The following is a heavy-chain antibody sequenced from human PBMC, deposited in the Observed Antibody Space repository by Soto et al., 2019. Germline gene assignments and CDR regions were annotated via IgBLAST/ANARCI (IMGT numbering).Heavy chain of an antibody. D-gene: IGHD2-21*02. CDR2: IHYSGSI. CDR3: AREDDGGDRDYYGLDV. J-gene: IGHJ6*02. CDR1: GGSISYEYYD. V-gene: IGHV4-30-4*08. Sequence: QVQLQQSGPGLVKPSQTLSLTCTVCGGSISYEYYDWTWIRQSPGKGLEWIGYIHYSGSIIYNPSFKSRVTISVDTSKNQFSLQLSSVTAADTAVYFCAREDDGGDRDYYGLDVWGQGTTVTVSS.